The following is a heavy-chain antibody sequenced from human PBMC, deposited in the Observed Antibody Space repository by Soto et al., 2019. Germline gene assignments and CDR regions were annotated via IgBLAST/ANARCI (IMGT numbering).Heavy chain of an antibody. V-gene: IGHV3-48*02. J-gene: IGHJ6*02. Sequence: GGSLRLSCAASGFTFSSYSMNWVRQAPGKGLEWVSYISSSSSTIYYADSVKGRFTISRDNAKNSLYLQMNSLRDEDTAVYYCARPRKEGILYYYGMDVWGQGTTVTVSS. CDR2: ISSSSSTI. D-gene: IGHD2-15*01. CDR1: GFTFSSYS. CDR3: ARPRKEGILYYYGMDV.